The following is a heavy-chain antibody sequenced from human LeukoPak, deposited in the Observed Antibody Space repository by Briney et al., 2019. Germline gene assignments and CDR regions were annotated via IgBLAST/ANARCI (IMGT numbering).Heavy chain of an antibody. V-gene: IGHV4-34*01. D-gene: IGHD6-6*01. CDR2: INHSGST. CDR3: ATEYSSSSDYYYYMDV. Sequence: PSETLSLTCAVYGGSFSGYYWSWLRQSPGKGLEWIGEINHSGSTNYNPSLKSRVTISVDTSKNQFSLKLSSVTAADTAVYYCATEYSSSSDYYYYMDVWGKGTTVTVSS. J-gene: IGHJ6*03. CDR1: GGSFSGYY.